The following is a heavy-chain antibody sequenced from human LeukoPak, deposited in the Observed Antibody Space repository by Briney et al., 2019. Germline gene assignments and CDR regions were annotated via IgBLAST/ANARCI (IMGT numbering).Heavy chain of an antibody. CDR1: GGSISSSSYY. CDR3: ARVHSSGYAGAFDI. Sequence: PSETLSLTCTVSGGSISSSSYYWGWIRQPPGKGLEWIGSIYYSGSTYYNPSLKSRVTISVDTSKNQFSLKLSSVTAADTAVYYCARVHSSGYAGAFDIWGQGTMVTVSS. V-gene: IGHV4-39*07. D-gene: IGHD3-22*01. J-gene: IGHJ3*02. CDR2: IYYSGST.